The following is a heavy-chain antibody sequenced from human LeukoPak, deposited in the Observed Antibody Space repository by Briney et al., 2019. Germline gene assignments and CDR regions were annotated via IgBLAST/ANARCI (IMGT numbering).Heavy chain of an antibody. V-gene: IGHV1-8*01. J-gene: IGHJ4*02. D-gene: IGHD1-26*01. CDR2: MKPNSGNT. CDR1: GYTFTSYD. CDR3: AMARFSGRLKNLIRYFDY. Sequence: ASVKVSFKASGYTFTSYDINWVRQATAQGLEWVGWMKPNSGNTGYAQKFQGRVTMTRDTSISTAYMDLSSQRSEDTAVYYCAMARFSGRLKNLIRYFDYWGQGTLVTVSS.